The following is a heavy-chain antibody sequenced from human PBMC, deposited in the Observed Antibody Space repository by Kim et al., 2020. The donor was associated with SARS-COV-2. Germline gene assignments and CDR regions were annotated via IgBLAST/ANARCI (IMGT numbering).Heavy chain of an antibody. CDR1: GGTFSSYA. J-gene: IGHJ3*02. V-gene: IGHV1-69*13. D-gene: IGHD1-26*01. Sequence: SVKVSCKASGGTFSSYAISWVRQAPGQGLEWMGGIIPIFGTANYAQKFQGRVTITADESTSTAYMELSSLRSEDTAVYYCARDLVVGATRGHAFDIWGQGTMVTVSS. CDR2: IIPIFGTA. CDR3: ARDLVVGATRGHAFDI.